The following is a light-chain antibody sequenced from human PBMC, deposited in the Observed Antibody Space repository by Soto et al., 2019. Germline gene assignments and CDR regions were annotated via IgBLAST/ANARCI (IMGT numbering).Light chain of an antibody. V-gene: IGKV3-11*01. CDR3: QQRYNWPIT. CDR1: QTVSGY. Sequence: EIVMTQSPVTLSVSPGERVTLSCRASQTVSGYIGWYQQKPGQAPRLLIYADSNRATGIPARFSGSGSGTDFTLTISSLEPEDFSVYYCQQRYNWPITFGQGTRLEIK. J-gene: IGKJ5*01. CDR2: ADS.